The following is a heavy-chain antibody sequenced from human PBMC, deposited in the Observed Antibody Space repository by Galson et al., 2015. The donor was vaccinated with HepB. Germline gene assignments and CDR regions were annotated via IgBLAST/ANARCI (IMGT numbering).Heavy chain of an antibody. D-gene: IGHD2-2*01. CDR1: GFTFSKFG. CDR3: ARDPEIGYCGGTTCSYFDY. V-gene: IGHV3-33*08. Sequence: SLRLSCAASGFTFSKFGIHWVRTAPGKGLEWVAVIWYDGVNKYLADSVKGRFTISRDNSKSTVDLQMNSLRGEDTAVYYCARDPEIGYCGGTTCSYFDYWGQGTLVTVSA. J-gene: IGHJ4*02. CDR2: IWYDGVNK.